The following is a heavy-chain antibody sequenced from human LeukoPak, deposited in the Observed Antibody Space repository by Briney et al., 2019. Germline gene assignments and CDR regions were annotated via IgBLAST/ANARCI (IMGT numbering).Heavy chain of an antibody. CDR1: GFTLPYG. J-gene: IGHJ4*02. CDR3: AKGAVGKTESSGYPPHFDY. D-gene: IGHD3-22*01. CDR2: VSATGYTT. V-gene: IGHV3-23*01. Sequence: GGSLRLSCVVSGFTLPYGMSWVRQAPGKGLEWVSYVSATGYTTSYADSVKGRFTISRDNAKNTVFLQMDSLRADDTAVYYCAKGAVGKTESSGYPPHFDYWGQGTLVTVSS.